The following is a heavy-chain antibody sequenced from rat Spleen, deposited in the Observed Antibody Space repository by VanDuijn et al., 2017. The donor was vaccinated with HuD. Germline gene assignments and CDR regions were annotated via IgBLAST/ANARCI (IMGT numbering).Heavy chain of an antibody. CDR3: ARRGGSHWYFDF. CDR2: ISTGGGST. D-gene: IGHD4-3*01. J-gene: IGHJ1*01. Sequence: EVQLVESGGGLVQPGRSLKLSCAASGFTFSNYYMAWVRQAPTKGLEWVAYISTGGGSTYYRDSVKGRFTISRDNAKSTLYLQINSLRSEDTATYYCARRGGSHWYFDFWGPGTMVTVSS. V-gene: IGHV5-27*01. CDR1: GFTFSNYY.